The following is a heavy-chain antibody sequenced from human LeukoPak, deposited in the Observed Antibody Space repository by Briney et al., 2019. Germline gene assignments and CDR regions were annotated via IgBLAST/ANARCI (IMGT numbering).Heavy chain of an antibody. CDR1: GYTFTSYW. D-gene: IGHD6-13*01. V-gene: IGHV1-46*01. CDR2: INPSDGSI. Sequence: ASVKVACKASGYTFTSYWIQWVRQAPGQGLEWMGLINPSDGSIAYAHRFQGRVTMTRDTSTSIVYMDLSSLRSEDTAVYYCAKAPRNSSTMLDYWGQGTLLTVSS. J-gene: IGHJ4*02. CDR3: AKAPRNSSTMLDY.